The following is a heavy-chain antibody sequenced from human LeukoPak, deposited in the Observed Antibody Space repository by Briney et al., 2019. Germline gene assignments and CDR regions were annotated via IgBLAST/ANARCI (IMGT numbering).Heavy chain of an antibody. CDR1: GFTFSSYG. V-gene: IGHV3-30*18. CDR3: AKAAVRYQPYYYSGMDV. CDR2: ISYHGSNK. D-gene: IGHD2-2*01. Sequence: GGSLRLSCAASGFTFSSYGMHWVRQAPGKGLEWVAVISYHGSNKYYADSVKGRFTISRDNSKNTLYLQMNSLRAEDTALYYCAKAAVRYQPYYYSGMDVWGQGTTVTVSS. J-gene: IGHJ6*02.